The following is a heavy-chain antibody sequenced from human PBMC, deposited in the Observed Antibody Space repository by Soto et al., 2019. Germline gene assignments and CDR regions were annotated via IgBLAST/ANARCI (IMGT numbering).Heavy chain of an antibody. J-gene: IGHJ6*02. V-gene: IGHV4-4*07. Sequence: SETLSLTCIVSGGSISEKYWNWVRQPPGKGLEWIGLIFANGHTDYNPSLKSRVTMSVDASKNQFSLRLTSMTAADTAVYYCARDTLSIAVAGTNYYYYGMDVWGQGTTVTVSS. D-gene: IGHD6-19*01. CDR2: IFANGHT. CDR1: GGSISEKY. CDR3: ARDTLSIAVAGTNYYYYGMDV.